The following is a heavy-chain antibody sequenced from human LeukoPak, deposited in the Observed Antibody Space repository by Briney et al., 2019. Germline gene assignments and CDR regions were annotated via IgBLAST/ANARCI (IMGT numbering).Heavy chain of an antibody. CDR2: IYDSGST. Sequence: PSETLSLTCTVSGGSIRSSYYYWGWIRQPPGKGLEWIGSIYDSGSTYYNPSLKSRVTISVDTSKNQFSLKLNSVTAADTAVYYCARDLSYYYGMDVWGQGTTVTVSS. D-gene: IGHD2/OR15-2a*01. CDR1: GGSIRSSYYY. V-gene: IGHV4-39*01. J-gene: IGHJ6*02. CDR3: ARDLSYYYGMDV.